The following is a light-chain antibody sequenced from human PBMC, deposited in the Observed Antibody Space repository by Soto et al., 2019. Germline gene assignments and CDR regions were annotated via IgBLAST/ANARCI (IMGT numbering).Light chain of an antibody. Sequence: DIQMTQSPSTLSASVGDRVTITCRASQNIYSWLAWYQQKPGKVPKLLIYKASSLESGVPSRFSGSGSETEFTLTISSLQPDDFASYYCQQYKIYSTFGQGTKVXIK. CDR3: QQYKIYST. V-gene: IGKV1-5*03. J-gene: IGKJ1*01. CDR1: QNIYSW. CDR2: KAS.